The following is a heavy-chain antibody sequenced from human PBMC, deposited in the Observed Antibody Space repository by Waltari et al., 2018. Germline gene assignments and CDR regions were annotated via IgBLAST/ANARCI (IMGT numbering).Heavy chain of an antibody. CDR1: GYTFTSYD. CDR3: ASTLGYYDFWSGQPHAFDI. D-gene: IGHD3-3*01. J-gene: IGHJ3*02. CDR2: MKPNSGNT. V-gene: IGHV1-8*02. Sequence: QVQLVQSGAEVKKPGASVKVSCKASGYTFTSYDINWVRQATGQGLEWMGWMKPNSGNTGYAQKFQGRVTMTRNTSRSTAYMELSSLRSEDTAVYYCASTLGYYDFWSGQPHAFDIWGQGTMVTVSS.